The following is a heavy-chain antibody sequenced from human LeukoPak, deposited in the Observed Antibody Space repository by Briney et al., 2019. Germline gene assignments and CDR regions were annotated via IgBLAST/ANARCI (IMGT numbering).Heavy chain of an antibody. J-gene: IGHJ4*02. CDR3: ASNLGIDSSVSY. D-gene: IGHD3-22*01. CDR2: IYSGGST. V-gene: IGHV3-53*01. CDR1: GFTVSSNY. Sequence: PGGSLRLSCAASGFTVSSNYMSWVRQAPGKGLEWVSVIYSGGSTYYADSVKGRFTISRDNSKNTLYLQMNSLRAEDTVVYYCASNLGIDSSVSYWGQGTLVTVSS.